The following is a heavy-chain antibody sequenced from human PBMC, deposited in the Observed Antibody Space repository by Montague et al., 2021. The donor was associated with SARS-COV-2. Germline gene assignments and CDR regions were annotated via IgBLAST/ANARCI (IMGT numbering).Heavy chain of an antibody. CDR3: ARFGETYRDFDC. J-gene: IGHJ4*02. CDR1: GFTFSSFA. Sequence: SLRLSCAASGFTFSSFAMSWVRQAPGKGLEWVSVMYSDGINTFYADSVKGRFTISRDNSKNTLYLQLNSLRAEDTAVYYGARFGETYRDFDCWGQGTLVTVSS. CDR2: MYSDGINT. V-gene: IGHV3-23*03. D-gene: IGHD3-10*01.